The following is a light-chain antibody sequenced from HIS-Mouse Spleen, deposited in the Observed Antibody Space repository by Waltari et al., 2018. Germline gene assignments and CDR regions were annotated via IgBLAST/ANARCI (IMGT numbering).Light chain of an antibody. J-gene: IGLJ3*02. Sequence: QSALTQPASVSGSPGQSITISCTGTSSDVGGYNYVSWYQQHPGKAPKLMIYDVSNRPSWVSNRFSGSKSGNTASLTISGLQAEDEADYYCCSYAGSSTWVFGGGTKLTVL. CDR3: CSYAGSSTWV. CDR2: DVS. CDR1: SSDVGGYNY. V-gene: IGLV2-14*03.